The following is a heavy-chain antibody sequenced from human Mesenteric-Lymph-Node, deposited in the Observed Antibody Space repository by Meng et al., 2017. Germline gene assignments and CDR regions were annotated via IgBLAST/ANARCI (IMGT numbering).Heavy chain of an antibody. CDR3: ARGYGDYAPEDY. Sequence: SVKVSCKASGGTFSSYAISWVRQAPGQGLEWMGGIIPIFGTANYAQKFQGRVTITTDESTSTAYMELGSLGSEDTAVYYCARGYGDYAPEDYWGQGTLVTVSS. D-gene: IGHD4-17*01. J-gene: IGHJ4*02. CDR2: IIPIFGTA. V-gene: IGHV1-69*05. CDR1: GGTFSSYA.